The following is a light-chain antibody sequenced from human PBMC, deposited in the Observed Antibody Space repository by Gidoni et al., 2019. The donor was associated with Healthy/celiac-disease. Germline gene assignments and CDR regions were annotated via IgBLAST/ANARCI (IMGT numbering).Light chain of an antibody. V-gene: IGKV3-20*01. CDR3: QQYGSSSYS. CDR2: GAS. J-gene: IGKJ2*03. CDR1: QSVSSSY. Sequence: IVLTQSPGTLSLSPGERATLSCRASQSVSSSYLAWYQQKPGQAPRLLIYGASSRATGIPDRFSGSGSGTDFTLTISRLEPDDFAVYYCQQYGSSSYSFGQGTKLEIK.